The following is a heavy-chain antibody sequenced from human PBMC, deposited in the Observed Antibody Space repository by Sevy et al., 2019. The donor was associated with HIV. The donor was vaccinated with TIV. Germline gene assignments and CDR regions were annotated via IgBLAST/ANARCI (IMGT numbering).Heavy chain of an antibody. CDR3: ARGGIAAADDAFDI. CDR2: ISSSSGYI. V-gene: IGHV3-21*01. D-gene: IGHD6-13*01. CDR1: GFTFSSYS. J-gene: IGHJ3*02. Sequence: GGSLRLSCAASGFTFSSYSMNWVRQAPGKGLEWVSSISSSSGYIYYADSVKGRFTISRHNAKNSLYLQMNSLRAEDTDVYYCARGGIAAADDAFDIWGQGTMVTVSS.